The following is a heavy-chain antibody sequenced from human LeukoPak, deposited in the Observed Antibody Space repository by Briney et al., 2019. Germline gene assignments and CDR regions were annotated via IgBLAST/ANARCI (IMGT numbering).Heavy chain of an antibody. J-gene: IGHJ4*02. CDR2: INPYSGDT. V-gene: IGHV1-2*06. CDR3: ARDQGSLTRSWYTGY. D-gene: IGHD6-13*01. Sequence: ASVKVSCKASGYTFTGYHIHWVRQAPGQGLEWMGRINPYSGDTNFEQKFQGRVTMTRDTSLTTAYMDLSSLTPDDTAVYFCARDQGSLTRSWYTGYWGQGTQVTVSS. CDR1: GYTFTGYH.